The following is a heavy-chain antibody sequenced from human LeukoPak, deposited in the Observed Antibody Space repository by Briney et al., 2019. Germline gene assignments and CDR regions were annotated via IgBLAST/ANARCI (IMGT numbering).Heavy chain of an antibody. CDR1: GYTFTGYY. CDR2: INPNSGGT. J-gene: IGHJ5*02. D-gene: IGHD6-6*01. CDR3: EGRIRDSSYAVLDWFDP. V-gene: IGHV1-2*05. Sequence: ASVKVSCKASGYTFTGYYMHWVRQAPGQGLEWMERINPNSGGTNYAQKFQGRVTMTRDTSISTAYMELSRLRSDDTFFFQAEGRIRDSSYAVLDWFDPWGQGTLVTVSS.